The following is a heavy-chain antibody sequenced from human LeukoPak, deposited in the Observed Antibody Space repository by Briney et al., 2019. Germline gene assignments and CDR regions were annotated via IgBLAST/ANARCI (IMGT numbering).Heavy chain of an antibody. Sequence: GGSLRLSCAASGFSFSSYAMTWVRQAPGKGLEWVAIIWYDGSNKYYTDSVKGRFTISRDNSKNTLYLQMNSLRAEDTAVYYCAKGSPYGSGSYYTAPWFDPWGQGTLVTVSS. J-gene: IGHJ5*02. D-gene: IGHD3-10*01. CDR2: IWYDGSNK. V-gene: IGHV3-33*06. CDR3: AKGSPYGSGSYYTAPWFDP. CDR1: GFSFSSYA.